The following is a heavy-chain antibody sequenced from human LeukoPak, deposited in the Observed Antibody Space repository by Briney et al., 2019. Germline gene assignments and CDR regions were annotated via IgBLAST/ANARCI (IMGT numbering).Heavy chain of an antibody. V-gene: IGHV3-23*01. J-gene: IGHJ4*02. CDR1: GFTFSSYA. Sequence: PGGSLRLSRAASGFTFSSYAMSWVRQAPGKGLEWVSAISGSGGSTYYADSVKGRFTISRDNSKNTLYLQMNSLRAEDTAVYYCAKMNDFWSGYHDYWGQGTLVTVSS. D-gene: IGHD3-3*01. CDR2: ISGSGGST. CDR3: AKMNDFWSGYHDY.